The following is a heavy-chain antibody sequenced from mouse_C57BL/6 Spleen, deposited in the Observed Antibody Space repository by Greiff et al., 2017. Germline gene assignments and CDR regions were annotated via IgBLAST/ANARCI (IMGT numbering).Heavy chain of an antibody. CDR1: GYTFTGYW. Sequence: VKLVESGAELMKPGASVKLSCKATGYTFTGYWIEWVKQRPGHGLEWIGEILPGSGSTNYNEKFKGKATFTADASSNTAYMQLSSLTTEDSAIYYCARITTVVAHRYFDYWGQGTTLTVSS. CDR2: ILPGSGST. CDR3: ARITTVVAHRYFDY. D-gene: IGHD1-1*01. J-gene: IGHJ2*01. V-gene: IGHV1-9*01.